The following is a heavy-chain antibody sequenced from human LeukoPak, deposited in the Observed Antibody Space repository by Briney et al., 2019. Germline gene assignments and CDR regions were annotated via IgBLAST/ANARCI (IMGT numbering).Heavy chain of an antibody. CDR1: GGSISSYY. V-gene: IGHV4-59*01. Sequence: PSETLSLTCTVSGGSISSYYWSWIRQPPGKGLEWIGYIYYSGSTNCNPSLKSRVTISVDTSKNQFSLKLSSVTAADTAVYYCASGDYVSGMVFDPWGQGTLVTVSS. J-gene: IGHJ5*02. CDR3: ASGDYVSGMVFDP. CDR2: IYYSGST. D-gene: IGHD4-17*01.